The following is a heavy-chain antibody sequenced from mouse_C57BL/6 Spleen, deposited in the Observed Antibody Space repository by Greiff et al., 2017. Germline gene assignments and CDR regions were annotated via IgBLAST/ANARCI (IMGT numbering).Heavy chain of an antibody. CDR1: GYTFTSYG. D-gene: IGHD1-1*01. J-gene: IGHJ2*01. CDR2: IYPRSGNT. V-gene: IGHV1-81*01. CDR3: ARDYYGSSSYYVDY. Sequence: QVQLQQSGAELARPGASVKLSCKASGYTFTSYGISWVKQRTGQGLEWIGEIYPRSGNTYYNEKFKGKATLTADKDSSTAYMELRSLTSEDSAVYVCARDYYGSSSYYVDYWGQGTTLTVSS.